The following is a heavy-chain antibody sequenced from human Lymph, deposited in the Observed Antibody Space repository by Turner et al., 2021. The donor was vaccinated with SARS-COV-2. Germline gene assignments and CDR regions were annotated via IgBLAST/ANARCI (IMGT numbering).Heavy chain of an antibody. CDR1: GFTFSYAW. CDR3: TTGWFTGTYGDYFDY. V-gene: IGHV3-15*01. D-gene: IGHD1-7*01. Sequence: EVQLVESGGGLVKPGGSLRLPCAASGFTFSYAWMSWVRQAPGKGLEWVGRIKSKTDDGTTDYAAPVKGRFTISRNDSKNTLYLQMNSLKTEDTAVYYCTTGWFTGTYGDYFDYWGQGTLVTVSS. J-gene: IGHJ4*02. CDR2: IKSKTDDGTT.